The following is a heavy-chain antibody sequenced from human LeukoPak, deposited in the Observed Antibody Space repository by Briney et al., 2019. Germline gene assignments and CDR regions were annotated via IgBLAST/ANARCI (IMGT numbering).Heavy chain of an antibody. V-gene: IGHV3-21*01. J-gene: IGHJ4*02. Sequence: PGGSLRLSCAASGFTFSSYSMNWVRQAPGKGLEWVSSISSSSSYIYYADSVKGRFTISRDNAKNSLYLQMNSLRAEDTAVYYCARSITMVRGVMVSYWGQGTLVTVSS. CDR3: ARSITMVRGVMVSY. CDR2: ISSSSSYI. D-gene: IGHD3-10*01. CDR1: GFTFSSYS.